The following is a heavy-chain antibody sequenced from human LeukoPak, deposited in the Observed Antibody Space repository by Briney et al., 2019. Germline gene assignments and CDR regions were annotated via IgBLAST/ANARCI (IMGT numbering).Heavy chain of an antibody. V-gene: IGHV4-34*01. CDR1: GGSFSGYY. J-gene: IGHJ6*03. CDR2: INHSGST. CDR3: ARGPSHNYYYYYYMDV. Sequence: SETLSLTCAVYGGSFSGYYWSWIRQPPGKGLEWIGEINHSGSTSYNPSLKSRVTISVDTSKNQFSLKLSSVTAADTAVYYCARGPSHNYYYYYYMDVWGKGTTVTISS.